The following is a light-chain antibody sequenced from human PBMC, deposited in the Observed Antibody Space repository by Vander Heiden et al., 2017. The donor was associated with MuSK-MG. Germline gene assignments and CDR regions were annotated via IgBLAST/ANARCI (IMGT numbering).Light chain of an antibody. CDR1: QSLLHSNGYNY. V-gene: IGKV2-28*01. Sequence: VMTQSQLSLPVTPGEPASISCRSSQSLLHSNGYNYLDWYLQKPGQSPQLLIYLGSNRASGVPDRFSGSGSGTDFTLKISRVEAEDVGVYYCRQALQTPYTFGQGTKLEIK. CDR2: LGS. CDR3: RQALQTPYT. J-gene: IGKJ2*01.